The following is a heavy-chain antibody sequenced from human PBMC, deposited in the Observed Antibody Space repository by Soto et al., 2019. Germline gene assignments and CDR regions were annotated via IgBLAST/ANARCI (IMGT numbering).Heavy chain of an antibody. CDR2: ITIRTGNI. CDR1: GFTISGCS. V-gene: IGHV3-48*02. D-gene: IGHD5-18*01. J-gene: IGHJ4*01. CDR3: VRDRDLDRDMVHADL. Sequence: GGSLRLSCESSGFTISGCSMNWVRQAPGKGLEWLAYITIRTGNIVYADSVRGRFTISADNAENSVFLQMNSLRDEDTAVYFCVRDRDLDRDMVHADLWGQGTLVTVSS.